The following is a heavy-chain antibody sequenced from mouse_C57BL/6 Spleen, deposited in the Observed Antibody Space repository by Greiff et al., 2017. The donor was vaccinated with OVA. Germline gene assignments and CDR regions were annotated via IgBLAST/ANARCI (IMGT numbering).Heavy chain of an antibody. CDR3: ARSEGFSYYGMGDY. CDR2: INPNYGTT. D-gene: IGHD1-1*01. J-gene: IGHJ2*01. V-gene: IGHV1-39*01. Sequence: EVQLKESGPELVKPGASVKISCKASGYSFTDYNMNWVKQSNGKSLEWIGVINPNYGTTSYNQKFKGKATLTVDQSSSTAYMQLNSLTSEDSAVYYCARSEGFSYYGMGDYWGQGTTLTVSS. CDR1: GYSFTDYN.